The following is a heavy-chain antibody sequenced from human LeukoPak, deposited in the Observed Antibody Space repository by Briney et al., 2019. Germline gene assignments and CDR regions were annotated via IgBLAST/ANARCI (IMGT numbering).Heavy chain of an antibody. D-gene: IGHD2-21*02. V-gene: IGHV3-53*01. CDR3: AREHGKSGGDCYFDY. Sequence: GGSLRLSCAASGFTVSSDYMSWVRQAPGEGLEWVSVIYSGGSTYYADSVKGRFTISGDNSKNTLHLQMNSLRAEDTAVYYCAREHGKSGGDCYFDYWGQGTLVTVSS. CDR2: IYSGGST. CDR1: GFTVSSDY. J-gene: IGHJ4*02.